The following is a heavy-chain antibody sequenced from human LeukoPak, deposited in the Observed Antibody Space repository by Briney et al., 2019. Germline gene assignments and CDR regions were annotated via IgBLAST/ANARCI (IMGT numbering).Heavy chain of an antibody. Sequence: GSLRLSCAVSGFNFPKFWMSWVRQAPGRGLEWVANTQPEGNEKFYVESVKGRSTISRDNTKDLLFLQMNDLRVEDTGVYYCARGDAFSGDHWGQGTQVTVST. CDR1: GFNFPKFW. V-gene: IGHV3-7*03. J-gene: IGHJ4*02. D-gene: IGHD3-16*01. CDR3: ARGDAFSGDH. CDR2: TQPEGNEK.